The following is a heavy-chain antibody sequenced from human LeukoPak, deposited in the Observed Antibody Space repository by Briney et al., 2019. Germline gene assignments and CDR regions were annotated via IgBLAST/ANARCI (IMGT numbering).Heavy chain of an antibody. CDR1: GFTFSSYW. Sequence: GGSLRLSCAASGFTFSSYWMNWVRQAPGKGLEWVANIKPNGRETYYVDSVKGRFTISRDNAKSSLYLQMNSLRAEDTAVYYCAKDGSVGATPDYWGLGTLVTVSS. V-gene: IGHV3-7*03. CDR3: AKDGSVGATPDY. CDR2: IKPNGRET. J-gene: IGHJ4*02. D-gene: IGHD1-26*01.